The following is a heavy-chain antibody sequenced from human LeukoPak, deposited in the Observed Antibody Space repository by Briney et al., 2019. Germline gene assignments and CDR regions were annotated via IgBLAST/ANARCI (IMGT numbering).Heavy chain of an antibody. CDR2: IKQDGSEK. V-gene: IGHV3-7*03. D-gene: IGHD3-16*01. CDR3: AKDRVDGPNYGPDP. J-gene: IGHJ5*02. CDR1: GFTFSSYW. Sequence: GGSLRLSCAASGFTFSSYWMSWVRQAPGKGLEWVANIKQDGSEKYYVDSVKGRFTISRDNAKNSLYLQMNSLRAEDTAVYYCAKDRVDGPNYGPDPWGQGTLVTVSS.